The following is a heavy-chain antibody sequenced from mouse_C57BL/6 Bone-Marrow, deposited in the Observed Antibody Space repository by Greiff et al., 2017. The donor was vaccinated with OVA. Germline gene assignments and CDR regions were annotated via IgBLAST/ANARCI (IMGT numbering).Heavy chain of an antibody. D-gene: IGHD2-3*01. V-gene: IGHV1-55*01. CDR2: IYPGSGST. CDR3: ARGWLLLPYYFDY. Sequence: QVHVKQPGAELVKPGASVKMSCKASGYTFTSYWITWVKQRPGQGLEWIGDIYPGSGSTNYNEKFKSKATLTVDTSSSTAYMQLSSLTSEDSAVYYCARGWLLLPYYFDYWGQGTTLTVSS. CDR1: GYTFTSYW. J-gene: IGHJ2*01.